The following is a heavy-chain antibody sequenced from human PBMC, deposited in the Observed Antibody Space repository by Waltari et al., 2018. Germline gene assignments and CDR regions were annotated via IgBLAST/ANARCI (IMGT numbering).Heavy chain of an antibody. Sequence: QVQLVQSGAEVKKPGASVKVSCKASGYTFTGYYMHWVRQAPGQGLEWMGLSKPNSDDTKYAQKFQGRVTMTRDASITTAYMEVSRLRSDDTAIYYCARDQGSDAFDIWGQGTVVTVSS. CDR3: ARDQGSDAFDI. V-gene: IGHV1-2*02. J-gene: IGHJ3*02. CDR2: SKPNSDDT. CDR1: GYTFTGYY.